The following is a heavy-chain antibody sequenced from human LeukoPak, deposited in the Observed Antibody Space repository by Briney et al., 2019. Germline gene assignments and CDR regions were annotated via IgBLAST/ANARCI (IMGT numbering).Heavy chain of an antibody. CDR1: GFTFSSYS. Sequence: GGSLRLSCAASGFTFSSYSMNWVRQAPGKGLEWVSSISSSSSYIYYADSVKGRFTISRDNAKNSLYLQMNSLRAEDTAVYYCARAESRGVRIFDYWGQGTLVTVSS. V-gene: IGHV3-21*01. CDR3: ARAESRGVRIFDY. D-gene: IGHD1-26*01. CDR2: ISSSSSYI. J-gene: IGHJ4*02.